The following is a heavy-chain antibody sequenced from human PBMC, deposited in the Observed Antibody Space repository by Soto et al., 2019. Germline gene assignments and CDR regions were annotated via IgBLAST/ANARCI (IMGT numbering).Heavy chain of an antibody. CDR2: ISSSGSAI. CDR3: ARERSSGYDNFDY. V-gene: IGHV3-11*01. CDR1: GFTFSDYY. J-gene: IGHJ4*02. Sequence: PVGSLILSCAASGFTFSDYYMSWIRQAPGKGLEWVSYISSSGSAIYYADSVKGRFTISRDNAKNSLFLQMNSLRAEDTAVYYCARERSSGYDNFDYWGQGTLVTVSS. D-gene: IGHD3-22*01.